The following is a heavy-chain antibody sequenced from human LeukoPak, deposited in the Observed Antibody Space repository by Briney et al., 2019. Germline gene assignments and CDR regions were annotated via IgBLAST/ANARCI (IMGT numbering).Heavy chain of an antibody. Sequence: GGSLRLSCAASGFTFSSYAMSWVRQAPGKGLEWVSAISGSGDSTYYGDSVKGRFTISRDNSKNTLYLQMNSLRAEDTAVYYCAKSGGWYYFDYWGQGTLVTVSS. D-gene: IGHD6-19*01. V-gene: IGHV3-23*01. J-gene: IGHJ4*02. CDR1: GFTFSSYA. CDR2: ISGSGDST. CDR3: AKSGGWYYFDY.